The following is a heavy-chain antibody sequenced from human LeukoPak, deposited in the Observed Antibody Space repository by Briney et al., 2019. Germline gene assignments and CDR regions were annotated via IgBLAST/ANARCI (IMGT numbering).Heavy chain of an antibody. CDR1: AFTFSTYA. D-gene: IGHD5-12*01. CDR3: ARYVSGYAADFDY. J-gene: IGHJ4*02. Sequence: GGSLRLTCVGAAFTFSTYAMTWVRHAPAKGRDWVSVIGSQGMNTPYAEFVQGRFTISRDNSKNTLYLQMESVRDEDAAVYYCARYVSGYAADFDYWGQGTLVTVSS. CDR2: IGSQGMNT. V-gene: IGHV3-23*01.